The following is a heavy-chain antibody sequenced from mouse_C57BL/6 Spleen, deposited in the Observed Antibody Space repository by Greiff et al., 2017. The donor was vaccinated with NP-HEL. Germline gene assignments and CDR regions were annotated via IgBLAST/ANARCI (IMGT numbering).Heavy chain of an antibody. CDR2: INPNNGGT. D-gene: IGHD2-4*01. CDR1: GYTFTDYY. J-gene: IGHJ4*01. CDR3: ARGYYDYDRYAMDY. Sequence: EVQLQQSGPELVKPGASVKISCKASGYTFTDYYMNWVKQSHGKSLEWIGDINPNNGGTSYNQKFKGKATLTVDKSSSTAYMELRSLTSEDSAVYYGARGYYDYDRYAMDYWGQGTSVTVSS. V-gene: IGHV1-26*01.